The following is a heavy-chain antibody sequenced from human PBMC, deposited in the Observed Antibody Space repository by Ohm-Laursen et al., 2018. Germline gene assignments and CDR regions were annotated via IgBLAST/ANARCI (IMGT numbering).Heavy chain of an antibody. V-gene: IGHV3-7*01. CDR3: ASIVVVTLDAFDI. Sequence: GSRRLSCAATGFTFSSYWMSWARQTPGKGLEWVANIKQDGSEKYYVDSVKGRFTISRDNAGNSVYLQMNSLRAEDTALYYCASIVVVTLDAFDIWGQGTMVTVSS. CDR1: GFTFSSYW. D-gene: IGHD3-22*01. CDR2: IKQDGSEK. J-gene: IGHJ3*02.